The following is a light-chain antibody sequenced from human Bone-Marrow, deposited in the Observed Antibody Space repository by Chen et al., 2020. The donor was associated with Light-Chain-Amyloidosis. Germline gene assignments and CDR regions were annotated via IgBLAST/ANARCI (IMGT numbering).Light chain of an antibody. CDR3: QSADSSGTYEVI. Sequence: SYELTQPPSVSVSPGQTARITCSGDALPTKYAYWYQQKPGQAPVLVIHSDTERPSGISERFSGSSSGTTATLTISGVQAEDEADYHCQSADSSGTYEVIFGGGTKLTVL. J-gene: IGLJ2*01. CDR1: ALPTKY. V-gene: IGLV3-25*03. CDR2: SDT.